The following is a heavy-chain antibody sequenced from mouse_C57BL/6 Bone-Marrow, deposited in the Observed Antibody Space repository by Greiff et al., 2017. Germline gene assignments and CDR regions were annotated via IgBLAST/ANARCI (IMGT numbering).Heavy chain of an antibody. CDR3: ARNCPYYYGSSPGYFDY. CDR1: GYSFTGYY. D-gene: IGHD1-1*01. CDR2: INPSTGGT. J-gene: IGHJ2*01. Sequence: VQLQQSGPELVKPGASVKISCKASGYSFTGYYMNWVKQSPEKSLEWIGEINPSTGGTTYNQKFKAKATLTVDKSSSTAYMQLKSLTSEDSAVYYCARNCPYYYGSSPGYFDYWGQGTTLTVSS. V-gene: IGHV1-42*01.